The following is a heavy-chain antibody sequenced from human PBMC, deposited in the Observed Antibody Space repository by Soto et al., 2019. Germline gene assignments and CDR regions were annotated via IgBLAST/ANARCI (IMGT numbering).Heavy chain of an antibody. J-gene: IGHJ4*02. CDR1: GFSFSIYA. D-gene: IGHD6-13*01. CDR3: AKDRERDAWYEDY. Sequence: EVQLLESGGGLVQPGGSLRLSCAASGFSFSIYATSWVRQAPGKGLEWVSVISGSDGSTYYADSVKGRFTISRDNSKNTLYLQMNSLRVEDTAVYYCAKDRERDAWYEDYWGQGTLVTVSS. V-gene: IGHV3-23*01. CDR2: ISGSDGST.